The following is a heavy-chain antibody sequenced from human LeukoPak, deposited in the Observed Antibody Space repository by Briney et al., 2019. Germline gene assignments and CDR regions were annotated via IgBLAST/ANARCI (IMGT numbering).Heavy chain of an antibody. V-gene: IGHV4-59*01. J-gene: IGHJ4*02. CDR1: GGSISSYY. CDR2: IYYSGST. CDR3: ARVPILRYFDWFADY. D-gene: IGHD3-9*01. Sequence: PSETLSLTCTDPGGSISSYYWSWIRQPPGKGLEWIGYIYYSGSTNYNPSLKSRVTISVDTSKNQFSLKLSSVTAADTAVYYCARVPILRYFDWFADYWGQGTLVTVSS.